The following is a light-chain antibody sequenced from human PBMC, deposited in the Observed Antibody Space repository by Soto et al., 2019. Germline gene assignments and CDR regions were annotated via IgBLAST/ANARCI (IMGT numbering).Light chain of an antibody. CDR2: DTT. V-gene: IGLV7-46*01. J-gene: IGLJ3*02. CDR3: LLSYGPPWV. Sequence: QAVVTQETSVTVSPGGTVTLTCGSSPGPVPRGHWPDWFQHKPGQAPRTIIYDTTTKESSTPARFSGSLLGGKAALTLSGALPEDEGDYFCLLSYGPPWVFCGGTKVTVL. CDR1: PGPVPRGHW.